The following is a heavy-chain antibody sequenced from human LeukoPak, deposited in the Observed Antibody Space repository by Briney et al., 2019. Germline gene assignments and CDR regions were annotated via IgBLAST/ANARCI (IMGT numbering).Heavy chain of an antibody. CDR2: IIPILGIA. CDR3: ARVDLYYDSSGYSQAANDY. V-gene: IGHV1-69*04. CDR1: GGTFSSYA. D-gene: IGHD3-22*01. J-gene: IGHJ4*02. Sequence: PRASVKVSCKASGGTFSSYAISWVRQAPGQGLEWMGRIIPILGIANYAQKFQGRVTMATDTPTSTAYMELRSLRSDDTAVYYCARVDLYYDSSGYSQAANDYWGQGTLVTVSS.